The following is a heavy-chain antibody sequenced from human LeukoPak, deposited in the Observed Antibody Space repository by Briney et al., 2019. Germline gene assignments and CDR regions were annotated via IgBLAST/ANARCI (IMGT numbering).Heavy chain of an antibody. CDR3: AKAYDSSGYARGYFDY. CDR1: GFTFSKLG. V-gene: IGHV3-30*02. CDR2: IRYDGSNK. Sequence: PGGSLRLSCAASGFTFSKLGMHWVRQAPGKGLEWVTFIRYDGSNKYYADSVKGRFTISRDNTKNTVYLQMNSLRPEDTAVYYCAKAYDSSGYARGYFDYWGQGTLVTVSS. J-gene: IGHJ4*02. D-gene: IGHD3-22*01.